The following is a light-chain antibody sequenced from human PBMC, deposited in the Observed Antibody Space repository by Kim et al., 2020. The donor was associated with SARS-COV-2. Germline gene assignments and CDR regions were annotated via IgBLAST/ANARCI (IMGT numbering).Light chain of an antibody. CDR3: QQANSFPYT. V-gene: IGKV1-12*01. CDR1: QGISSW. CDR2: AAS. Sequence: DIQMTQSPSSVSASVGDRVTITCRASQGISSWLVWYQQKPGKAPKLLIYAASSLQSGVPSRFSGSGSGTDFTLTISSLQPEDFATYYCQQANSFPYTFGQGPKLEI. J-gene: IGKJ2*01.